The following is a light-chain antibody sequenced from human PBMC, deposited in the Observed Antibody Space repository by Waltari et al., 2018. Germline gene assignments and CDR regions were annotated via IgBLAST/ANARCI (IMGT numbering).Light chain of an antibody. CDR2: GAS. V-gene: IGKV3-20*01. CDR3: QQYGSSPP. Sequence: EIVLTQSPGTLSLSPGERATLSCRASQSVSSSYLAWYQQKPGQAPRLRIYGASSRATGIPDRFSGRGSGTDFTLTISRLEPEDFAVYYCQQYGSSPPFGPGTKLEIK. J-gene: IGKJ2*01. CDR1: QSVSSSY.